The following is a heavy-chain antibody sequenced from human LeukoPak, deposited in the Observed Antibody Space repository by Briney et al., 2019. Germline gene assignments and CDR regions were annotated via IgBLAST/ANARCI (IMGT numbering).Heavy chain of an antibody. J-gene: IGHJ4*02. Sequence: SETLSLTCTVSGGSISSSSYYWGWIRQPPGKGLEWIGSVYYTGASYYNPSLKSRVTISIDTSKNHFSLNLTSVTAADTAMYYCARRGRVDWGSEEGLFDYWGQGTLVTVSS. CDR3: ARRGRVDWGSEEGLFDY. CDR2: VYYTGAS. CDR1: GGSISSSSYY. D-gene: IGHD3-9*01. V-gene: IGHV4-39*07.